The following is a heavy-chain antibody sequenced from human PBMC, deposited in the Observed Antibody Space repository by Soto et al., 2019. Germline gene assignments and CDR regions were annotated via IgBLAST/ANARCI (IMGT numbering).Heavy chain of an antibody. CDR3: ARVTIFGVAIMDYGMDV. CDR2: IYYSGST. CDR1: GGSISSGDYY. Sequence: KSSETLSLTCTVSGGSISSGDYYWSWIRQPPGKGLEWIGYIYYSGSTYYNPSLKSRVTISVDTSKNQFSLKLSSVTAADTAVYYCARVTIFGVAIMDYGMDVWGQGTTVTVSS. D-gene: IGHD3-3*01. V-gene: IGHV4-30-4*01. J-gene: IGHJ6*02.